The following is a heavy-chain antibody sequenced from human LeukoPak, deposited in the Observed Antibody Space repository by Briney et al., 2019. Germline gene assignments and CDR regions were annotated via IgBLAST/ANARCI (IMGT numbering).Heavy chain of an antibody. Sequence: PGGSLRLSCAASGFTVSSNYMSWVRQAPGKGLEWVSVTYSGGSTYYADSVKGRFTISRDNSKNTLYLQMNSLRAEDTAVYYCARDLFSLDTAMEIWGQGTLVTVSS. V-gene: IGHV3-53*01. CDR3: ARDLFSLDTAMEI. J-gene: IGHJ4*02. D-gene: IGHD5-18*01. CDR2: TYSGGST. CDR1: GFTVSSNY.